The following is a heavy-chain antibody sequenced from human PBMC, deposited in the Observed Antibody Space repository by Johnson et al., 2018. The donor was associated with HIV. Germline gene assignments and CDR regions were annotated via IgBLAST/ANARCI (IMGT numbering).Heavy chain of an antibody. V-gene: IGHV3-30*04. Sequence: QVQLVESGGGVVQPGRSLRLSCAASGFTFSTYAIHWVRQAPGKGLEWVAVISYDGSYNYTADSAKGRFTISRDNSKNTLYLQMNRLRAEDTAVYYCARETRYSSFPGAFDIWGQGTMVTVSA. CDR2: ISYDGSYN. J-gene: IGHJ3*02. D-gene: IGHD6-6*01. CDR1: GFTFSTYA. CDR3: ARETRYSSFPGAFDI.